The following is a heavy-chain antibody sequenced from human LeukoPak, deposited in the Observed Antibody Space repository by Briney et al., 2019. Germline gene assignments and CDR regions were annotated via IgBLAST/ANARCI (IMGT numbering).Heavy chain of an antibody. CDR3: ARSLGAAMVTSDY. Sequence: SETLSLTCTVSGGSISSSSYYWGWIRQPPGKGLEWIGSIYYSRSTYYNPSLKSRVTISVDTSENQFSLKLSSVTAADTAVYYCARSLGAAMVTSDYWGQGTLVTVSS. CDR2: IYYSRST. D-gene: IGHD5-18*01. V-gene: IGHV4-39*01. CDR1: GGSISSSSYY. J-gene: IGHJ4*02.